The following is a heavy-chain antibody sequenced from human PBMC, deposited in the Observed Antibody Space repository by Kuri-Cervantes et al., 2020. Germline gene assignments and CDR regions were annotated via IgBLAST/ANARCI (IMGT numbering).Heavy chain of an antibody. CDR2: INPNSGGT. V-gene: IGHV1-2*04. CDR3: ARVQRRIAAAGKPIFDAFDI. D-gene: IGHD6-13*01. J-gene: IGHJ3*02. Sequence: GESLKISCKASGYTFTSYGISWVRQAPGQALEWMGWINPNSGGTNYAQKFRGWVTMTRDTSISTAYMELSRLRSDDTAVYYCARVQRRIAAAGKPIFDAFDIWGQGTMVTVSS. CDR1: GYTFTSYG.